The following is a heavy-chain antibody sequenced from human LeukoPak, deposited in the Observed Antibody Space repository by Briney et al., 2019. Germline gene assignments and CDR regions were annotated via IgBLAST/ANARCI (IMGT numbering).Heavy chain of an antibody. J-gene: IGHJ4*02. Sequence: PGGSLRLSCAASGFTFSDYYMSWIRQAPGKGLEWVSYISSSSSYTNYADSVKGRFTISRDNAKNSLYLQMNSLRAEDTAVYYCARGGNVVVPAAIFDYWGQGTLVTVSS. CDR1: GFTFSDYY. CDR3: ARGGNVVVPAAIFDY. D-gene: IGHD2-2*02. V-gene: IGHV3-11*06. CDR2: ISSSSSYT.